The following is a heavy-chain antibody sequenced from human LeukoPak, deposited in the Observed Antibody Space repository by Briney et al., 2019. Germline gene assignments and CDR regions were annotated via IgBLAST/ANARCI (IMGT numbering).Heavy chain of an antibody. CDR2: ISYDGSNK. Sequence: GGSLRLSCAASGFTFSSYAMHWVRQAPGKGLEWVAVISYDGSNKYYADSVKGRFTISRDNAKNSLYLQMNSLRAEDTAVYYCARGGQWLPQYYFDYWGQGTLVAVSS. D-gene: IGHD6-19*01. CDR3: ARGGQWLPQYYFDY. J-gene: IGHJ4*02. V-gene: IGHV3-30-3*01. CDR1: GFTFSSYA.